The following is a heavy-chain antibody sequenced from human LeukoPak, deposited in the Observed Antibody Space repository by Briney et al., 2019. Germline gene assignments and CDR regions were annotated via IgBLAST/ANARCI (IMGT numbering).Heavy chain of an antibody. J-gene: IGHJ6*03. Sequence: ESGGSLRLSCAASGFTFSSYWMSWVRQAPGKGLEWVANIKQDGSEKYYVDSVKGRFTISRDNAKNSLYLQMNSLRAEDTAVYYCARDRTTTVTTSSRYYYMDVWGKGTTVTVSS. V-gene: IGHV3-7*01. CDR3: ARDRTTTVTTSSRYYYMDV. D-gene: IGHD4-17*01. CDR2: IKQDGSEK. CDR1: GFTFSSYW.